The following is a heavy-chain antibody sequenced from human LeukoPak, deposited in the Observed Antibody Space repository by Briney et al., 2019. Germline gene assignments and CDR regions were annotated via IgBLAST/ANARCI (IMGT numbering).Heavy chain of an antibody. CDR2: ISYDGSNK. CDR3: APNYGGNSPLDY. CDR1: GFTFSSYA. J-gene: IGHJ4*02. D-gene: IGHD4-23*01. Sequence: GRSLRLSCAASGFTFSSYAMHWVRQAPGKGLEWVAVISYDGSNKYYADSVKGRFTISRDNSKNTLYLQMNSLRAEDTAVYYCAPNYGGNSPLDYWGQGTLVTVSS. V-gene: IGHV3-30-3*01.